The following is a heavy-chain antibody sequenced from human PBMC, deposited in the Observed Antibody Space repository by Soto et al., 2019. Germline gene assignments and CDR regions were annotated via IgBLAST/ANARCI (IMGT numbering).Heavy chain of an antibody. J-gene: IGHJ4*02. CDR2: ISSSSSTI. D-gene: IGHD6-13*01. Sequence: PGGSLRLSCAASGFTFSSYSMNWVRQAPGKGLEWVSYISSSSSTIYYADSVKGRFTISRDNAKNSLYLQMNSLRAEDTAVYYCARAGHSSSWYGHDSDYRGQGTLVTVSS. V-gene: IGHV3-48*01. CDR3: ARAGHSSSWYGHDSDY. CDR1: GFTFSSYS.